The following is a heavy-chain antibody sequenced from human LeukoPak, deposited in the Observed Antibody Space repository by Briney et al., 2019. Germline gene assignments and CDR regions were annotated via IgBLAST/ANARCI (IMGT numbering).Heavy chain of an antibody. CDR3: ASGRQLGY. D-gene: IGHD6-13*01. J-gene: IGHJ4*02. V-gene: IGHV3-7*01. CDR2: IKEDGSEK. Sequence: GGSLRLSSAASGFTFSNYWMSWVRQAPGKGLGWVANIKEDGSEKYYVDSVKGRFTISRDNARNSLYLQMNSLRAEDTAVYYCASGRQLGYWGQGTLVTVSS. CDR1: GFTFSNYW.